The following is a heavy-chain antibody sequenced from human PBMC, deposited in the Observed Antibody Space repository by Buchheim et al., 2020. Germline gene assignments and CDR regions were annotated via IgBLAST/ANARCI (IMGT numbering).Heavy chain of an antibody. CDR3: AGWRDSSRKKAGSLDP. CDR1: GFTFSSYW. D-gene: IGHD6-13*01. Sequence: EVQLVESGGGLVQPGGSLRLSCAASGFTFSSYWMSWVRQAPGKGLEWVANIKQDGSEKYYVDSVKGRFTISRDNAKNSLYLQMNRLRAEDTAVYYCAGWRDSSRKKAGSLDPWGQGTL. J-gene: IGHJ5*02. CDR2: IKQDGSEK. V-gene: IGHV3-7*01.